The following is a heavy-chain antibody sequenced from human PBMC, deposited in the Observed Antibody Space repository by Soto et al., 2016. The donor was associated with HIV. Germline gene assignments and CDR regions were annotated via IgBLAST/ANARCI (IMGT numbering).Heavy chain of an antibody. Sequence: EVQLVESGEALFSRGSLRLSCAASGFTFSRYWMHWVRQAPGKGLEWVASINTDGTVMSHADSVKGRFTISRNNAKNTLYLLMDSLRVDDSAVYYCARVRYDFDYGGNKDLEYWGQGILVTVSS. CDR3: ARVRYDFDYGGNKDLEY. CDR1: GFTFSRYW. J-gene: IGHJ4*02. D-gene: IGHD4-17*01. CDR2: INTDGTVM. V-gene: IGHV3-74*01.